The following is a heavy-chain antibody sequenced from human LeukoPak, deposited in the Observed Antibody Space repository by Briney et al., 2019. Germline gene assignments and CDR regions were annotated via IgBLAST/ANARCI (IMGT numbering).Heavy chain of an antibody. D-gene: IGHD5/OR15-5a*01. V-gene: IGHV3-21*01. Sequence: GGPLRLSCAASGFTFSSYSMNWVRQAPGKGLEWVSFISSSSSYIYYADSVKGRFTISRDNAKNSLYLQMNSLRAEDTAVYYCARAVSSGRFDYWGQGTLVTVSS. CDR3: ARAVSSGRFDY. CDR1: GFTFSSYS. J-gene: IGHJ4*02. CDR2: ISSSSSYI.